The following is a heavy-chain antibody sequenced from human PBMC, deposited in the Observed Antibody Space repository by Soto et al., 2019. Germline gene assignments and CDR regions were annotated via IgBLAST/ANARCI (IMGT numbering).Heavy chain of an antibody. CDR2: ISSSSSSI. J-gene: IGHJ4*02. V-gene: IGHV3-21*01. CDR3: ARDQPGYSYGYGLGY. Sequence: EVQLVESGGGLVKPGGSLRLSCAASGFTFSSYSMNWVRQAPGKGLECVSSISSSSSSIYYADSVKGRFTISRDNAKNSLYLQMNSRRAEDTTVYYCARDQPGYSYGYGLGYWGQGTLVTVSS. CDR1: GFTFSSYS. D-gene: IGHD5-18*01.